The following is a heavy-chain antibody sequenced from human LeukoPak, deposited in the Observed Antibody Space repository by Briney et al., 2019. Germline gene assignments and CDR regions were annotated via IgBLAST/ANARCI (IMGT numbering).Heavy chain of an antibody. CDR1: GYTFTMYY. J-gene: IGHJ6*03. CDR2: INPSDGAT. D-gene: IGHD3-16*01. Sequence: ASVKVSCKASGYTFTMYYIHWVRQAPGQGLEWLGVINPSDGATTYAQRFQGRVTMTRDMSTTTVYMHLRSLRSEDMGVYLCGREKRGGLSGNLGGLFASYYTYYYMDVWGRGTTVTVSS. CDR3: GREKRGGLSGNLGGLFASYYTYYYMDV. V-gene: IGHV1-46*01.